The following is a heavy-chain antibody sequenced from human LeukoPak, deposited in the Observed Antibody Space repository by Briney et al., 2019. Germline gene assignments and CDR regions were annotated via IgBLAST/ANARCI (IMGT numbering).Heavy chain of an antibody. Sequence: SETLSLTCTVFGGSISSSSYYWGWIRQPPGKGLEWIGSLYYSGSTYYNPSLKSRVTISVDTAKNQFSLKLSSVTAADTAVYYCARQGSSWSRWGQGTLVTVSP. D-gene: IGHD6-13*01. CDR1: GGSISSSSYY. CDR2: LYYSGST. CDR3: ARQGSSWSR. V-gene: IGHV4-39*01. J-gene: IGHJ4*02.